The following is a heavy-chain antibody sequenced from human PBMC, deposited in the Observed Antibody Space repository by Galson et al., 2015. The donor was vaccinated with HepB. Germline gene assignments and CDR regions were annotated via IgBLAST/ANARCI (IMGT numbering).Heavy chain of an antibody. Sequence: SVKVSCKASGGTFSSYTISWVRQAPGQGLEWMGWINAGNGNTKYSQKFQGRVTITRDTSASTAYMELSSLRSEDTAVYYCARDYRAAAGIYYFDYWGQGTLVTVSS. CDR2: INAGNGNT. CDR1: GGTFSSYT. J-gene: IGHJ4*02. V-gene: IGHV1-3*01. D-gene: IGHD6-13*01. CDR3: ARDYRAAAGIYYFDY.